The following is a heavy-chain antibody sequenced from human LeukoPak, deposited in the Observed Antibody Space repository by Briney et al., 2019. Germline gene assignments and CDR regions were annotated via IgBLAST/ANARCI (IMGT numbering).Heavy chain of an antibody. D-gene: IGHD6-19*01. CDR1: GFTFSDYY. CDR2: ISSSGSTI. Sequence: KPGGSLRLSCAASGFTFSDYYMSWIRQAPGKGQEWVSYISSSGSTIYYADSVKGRFTISRDNAKNSLYLQMNSLRTEDTAVYYCARDDKGIAVAGFDYWGQGTLVTVSS. CDR3: ARDDKGIAVAGFDY. V-gene: IGHV3-11*04. J-gene: IGHJ4*02.